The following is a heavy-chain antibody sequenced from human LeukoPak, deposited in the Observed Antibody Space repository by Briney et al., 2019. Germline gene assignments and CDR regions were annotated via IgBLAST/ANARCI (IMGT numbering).Heavy chain of an antibody. CDR1: GGTLSSYA. D-gene: IGHD3-9*01. J-gene: IGHJ3*02. CDR3: ARRYDILTGYSPDAFDI. Sequence: GSSVKVSCKVSGGTLSSYAISWVRQAPGQGLEWIGGIIPIFGTANYAQKFQGRVTITADESTSTAYMELSSLRSEDTAVYYCARRYDILTGYSPDAFDIWGQGTMVTVSS. V-gene: IGHV1-69*01. CDR2: IIPIFGTA.